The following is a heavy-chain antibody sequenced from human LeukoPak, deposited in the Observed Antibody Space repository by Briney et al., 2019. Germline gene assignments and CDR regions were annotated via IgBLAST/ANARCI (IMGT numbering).Heavy chain of an antibody. CDR2: IYHTGST. Sequence: SETLSLTCAVSGYSISSGYYWGWIRQPPGKTLEWIGSIYHTGSTYYNPSLKSRVTISVDTSKNQFSLKLSSVTAADTAVYYYARGTGYSSSWYNYWGQGTLVTVSS. D-gene: IGHD6-13*01. CDR1: GYSISSGYY. J-gene: IGHJ4*02. CDR3: ARGTGYSSSWYNY. V-gene: IGHV4-38-2*01.